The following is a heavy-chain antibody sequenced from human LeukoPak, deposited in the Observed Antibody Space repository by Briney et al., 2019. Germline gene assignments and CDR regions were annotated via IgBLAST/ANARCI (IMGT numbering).Heavy chain of an antibody. CDR3: ANFGSGSYVGGFDY. CDR2: ISGSGGST. Sequence: GGSLRLSCAASGFTFSSYAMSWVRQAPGKGLEWGSAISGSGGSTYYADSVKGRFTISRDNSKNTLYLQMNSLRAEDTAVYYCANFGSGSYVGGFDYWGQGTLVTVSS. D-gene: IGHD3-10*01. J-gene: IGHJ4*02. V-gene: IGHV3-23*01. CDR1: GFTFSSYA.